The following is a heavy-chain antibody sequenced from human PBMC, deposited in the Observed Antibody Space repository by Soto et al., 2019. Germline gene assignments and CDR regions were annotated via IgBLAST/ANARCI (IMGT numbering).Heavy chain of an antibody. CDR1: GFTFSSYW. Sequence: GGSLRLSCAASGFTFSSYWTSWVRQAPGKGLEWVSVIYSNGSTYYPDSVKGRFTTSRDHSKNTLYLQMNSLRAEDTAVYYCARLGDLFDYWGQGTLVTVSS. CDR2: IYSNGST. D-gene: IGHD7-27*01. CDR3: ARLGDLFDY. V-gene: IGHV3-53*01. J-gene: IGHJ4*02.